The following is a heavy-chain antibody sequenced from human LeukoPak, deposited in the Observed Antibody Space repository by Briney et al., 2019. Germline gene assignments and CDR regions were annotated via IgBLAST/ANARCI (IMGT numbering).Heavy chain of an antibody. CDR1: GGSISSYY. J-gene: IGHJ3*02. CDR3: AREKSGGAAFDI. V-gene: IGHV4-59*12. CDR2: IYYSGST. Sequence: SETLSLTCTVSGGSISSYYWSWIRQPPGKGLEWIGYIYYSGSTNYNPSLKSRVTISVDTSKNQFSLKLSSVTAADTAVYYCAREKSGGAAFDIWGPGTLVIVSS. D-gene: IGHD2-15*01.